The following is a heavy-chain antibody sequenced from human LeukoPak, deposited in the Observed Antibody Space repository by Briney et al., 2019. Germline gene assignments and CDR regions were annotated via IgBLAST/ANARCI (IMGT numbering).Heavy chain of an antibody. Sequence: GASVKVSCKASGYTFTSFDINWVRQATGQGLEWMGWMNYNSGNTGYAQKFQGRVIMTRNISISTAYMELSSLRSEDTAVYYCATGGTIFGVVIYAFDIWGQGTMVTVSS. CDR2: MNYNSGNT. CDR1: GYTFTSFD. V-gene: IGHV1-8*01. D-gene: IGHD3-3*01. CDR3: ATGGTIFGVVIYAFDI. J-gene: IGHJ3*02.